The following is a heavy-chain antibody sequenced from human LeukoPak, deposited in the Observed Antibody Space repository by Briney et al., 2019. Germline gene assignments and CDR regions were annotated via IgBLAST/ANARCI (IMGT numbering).Heavy chain of an antibody. CDR3: ARTRGYYGSVSYQGRPDAFDI. D-gene: IGHD3-10*01. Sequence: NPGGSLRLSCAASGFTFSSYSMNWVRQAPGKGLEWVSSISSSSSYIYYADSVKGRFTISRDNAKKSLYLQMNSLRAEDTAVYYCARTRGYYGSVSYQGRPDAFDIWGQGTMVTVSS. J-gene: IGHJ3*02. CDR2: ISSSSSYI. V-gene: IGHV3-21*01. CDR1: GFTFSSYS.